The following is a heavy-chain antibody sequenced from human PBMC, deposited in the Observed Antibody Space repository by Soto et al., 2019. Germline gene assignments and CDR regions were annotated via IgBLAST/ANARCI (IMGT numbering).Heavy chain of an antibody. D-gene: IGHD2-2*02. CDR3: ARGGGYCSSTSCYTRQASYYYYGMDV. CDR2: INPNSGGT. J-gene: IGHJ6*02. Sequence: SVKVSCKASGYRFTGYHMHRLRQAPGQGLEWMGWINPNSGGTNYAQKFQGWVTMTRDTSISTAYMELSRLRSDDTAVYYCARGGGYCSSTSCYTRQASYYYYGMDVWGQGTTVTVSS. CDR1: GYRFTGYH. V-gene: IGHV1-2*04.